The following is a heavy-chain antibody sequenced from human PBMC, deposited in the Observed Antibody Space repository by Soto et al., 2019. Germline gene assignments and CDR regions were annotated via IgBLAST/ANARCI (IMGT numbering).Heavy chain of an antibody. CDR3: ARDRYSSSSAGLDP. J-gene: IGHJ5*02. Sequence: GGSLRLSCAASGFTFSSYGMHWVRQAPGKGLEWVAVIWYDGSNKYYADSVKGRFTISRDNSKNTLYLQMNSLRAEDKAVYYCARDRYSSSSAGLDPWGQGTLVTVSS. CDR2: IWYDGSNK. CDR1: GFTFSSYG. V-gene: IGHV3-33*01. D-gene: IGHD6-6*01.